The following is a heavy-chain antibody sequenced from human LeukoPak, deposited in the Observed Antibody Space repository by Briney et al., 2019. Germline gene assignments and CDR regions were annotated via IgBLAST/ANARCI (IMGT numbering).Heavy chain of an antibody. Sequence: SETLSLTCTVSGGSISSYYWSWIRQPPGKGLEWIGYIYYSGSTNYNPSLKSRVTISVDTSKNQFSLKPSSVTAADTAVYYCARERRSFDIWGQGTMVTVSS. CDR3: ARERRSFDI. V-gene: IGHV4-59*01. J-gene: IGHJ3*02. CDR2: IYYSGST. D-gene: IGHD5-24*01. CDR1: GGSISSYY.